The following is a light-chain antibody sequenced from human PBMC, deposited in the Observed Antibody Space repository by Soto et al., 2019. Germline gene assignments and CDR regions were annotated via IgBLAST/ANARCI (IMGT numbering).Light chain of an antibody. CDR2: KAC. V-gene: IGKV1-5*03. Sequence: DIQMTQFPSTLSASMEGRVTIIGRSGQSISSWLAWYQQKPGKAPKLLIYKACNLESGVPSRFSGSGSGTEFTLTISSLQPDDFATYYCQQYNSYLYSFGQGTKVDIK. CDR3: QQYNSYLYS. J-gene: IGKJ2*03. CDR1: QSISSW.